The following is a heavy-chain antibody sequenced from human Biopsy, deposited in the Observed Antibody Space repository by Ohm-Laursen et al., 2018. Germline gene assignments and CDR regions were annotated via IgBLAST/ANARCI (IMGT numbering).Heavy chain of an antibody. CDR3: AKGSEQLQDAGGVDA. V-gene: IGHV3-43D*04. J-gene: IGHJ5*02. D-gene: IGHD1/OR15-1a*01. CDR1: GFSVADYA. CDR2: IGWDGANT. Sequence: GSLRLSCAASGFSVADYAMHWVRQVSGKGLEWVSFIGWDGANTYYGGSVRGRFTISRDNDKNALYLQMNSLRLEDSGFYHCAKGSEQLQDAGGVDAWGQGTLVTVSS.